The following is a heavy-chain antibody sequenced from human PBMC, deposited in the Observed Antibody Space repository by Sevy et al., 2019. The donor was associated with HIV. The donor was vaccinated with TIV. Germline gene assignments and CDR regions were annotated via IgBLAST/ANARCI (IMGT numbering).Heavy chain of an antibody. CDR2: ISSLNRYI. Sequence: GGSLRLSCAASEFTFSTYAMNWVRQAPGKGLEWVSSISSLNRYIYYADSVKGRFTISRGNAKNSLYLQMNSLTAEDTAVYYCARCLTPPVEDSGTYPSYFDYWGQGTLVTVSS. V-gene: IGHV3-21*01. CDR1: EFTFSTYA. D-gene: IGHD1-26*01. J-gene: IGHJ4*02. CDR3: ARCLTPPVEDSGTYPSYFDY.